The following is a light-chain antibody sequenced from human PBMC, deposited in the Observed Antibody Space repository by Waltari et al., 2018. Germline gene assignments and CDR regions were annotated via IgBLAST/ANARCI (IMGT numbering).Light chain of an antibody. Sequence: EIVMTQSPLSLPVTPGEPASISCRSSQILLHTDGYNYLVWYLQKAGQSPQLLIYLASHLASGVPEWFSDSGSGTDSTLKISRVEAEDVGVYYCMQAVQGLSFGGGTKVET. J-gene: IGKJ4*01. CDR3: MQAVQGLS. CDR1: QILLHTDGYNY. V-gene: IGKV2-28*01. CDR2: LAS.